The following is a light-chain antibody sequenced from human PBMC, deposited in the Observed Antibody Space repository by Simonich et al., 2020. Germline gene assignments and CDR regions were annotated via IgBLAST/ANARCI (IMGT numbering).Light chain of an antibody. Sequence: DIVMTQSPDSLAVSLGERATINCKSSQSVLYSSNNKNYLAWYQQKPGQPPKLLIYWASTRESRVPDRFSSSGSGTDFTLTISSLQAEDVAVYYCQQYYSTRTFGQGTKVEIK. J-gene: IGKJ1*01. CDR2: WAS. CDR1: QSVLYSSNNKNY. V-gene: IGKV4-1*01. CDR3: QQYYSTRT.